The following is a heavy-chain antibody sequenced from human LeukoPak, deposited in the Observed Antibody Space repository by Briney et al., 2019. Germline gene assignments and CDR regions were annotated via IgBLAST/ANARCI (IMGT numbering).Heavy chain of an antibody. CDR2: ISGGGGST. Sequence: QPGGSLRLSCAASGFTFDDYAMHWVRQAPGKGLEWVSLISGGGGSTYYADSVKGRFTISRDNSKNSLYLQMNSLRTEDTALYYCAKDDGQDYGDRTFDYWGQGTLGTVSS. CDR3: AKDDGQDYGDRTFDY. J-gene: IGHJ4*02. D-gene: IGHD4-17*01. V-gene: IGHV3-43*02. CDR1: GFTFDDYA.